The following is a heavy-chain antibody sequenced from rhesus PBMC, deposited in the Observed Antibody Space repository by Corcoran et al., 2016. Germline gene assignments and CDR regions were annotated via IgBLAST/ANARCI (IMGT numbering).Heavy chain of an antibody. Sequence: EVQLVESGGGLVQPGGSLRLSCAASGFTFSHYGVSWVRRAPGKGLEWVSNSSNGGDSTTYADDVKGRFTISRDNSKKTVSLQMNSLRPEDTAVYHCAKDPGYWGQGVLVTVSS. CDR2: SSNGGDST. V-gene: IGHV3S5*01. CDR1: GFTFSHYG. CDR3: AKDPGY. J-gene: IGHJ4*01.